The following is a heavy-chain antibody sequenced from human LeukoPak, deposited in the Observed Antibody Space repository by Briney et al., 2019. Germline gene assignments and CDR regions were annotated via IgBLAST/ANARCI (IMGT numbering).Heavy chain of an antibody. J-gene: IGHJ5*02. V-gene: IGHV3-21*01. CDR3: ARLTPGYGSGRGEVWFDP. CDR2: IGSSSSYI. CDR1: GFTFSSYS. D-gene: IGHD3-10*01. Sequence: GGSLRLSCAASGFTFSSYSMNWVRQAPGKGLEWVSSIGSSSSYIYYADSVKGRFTISRDNAKNSLYLQMNSLRAEDTAVYYCARLTPGYGSGRGEVWFDPWGQGTLVTVSS.